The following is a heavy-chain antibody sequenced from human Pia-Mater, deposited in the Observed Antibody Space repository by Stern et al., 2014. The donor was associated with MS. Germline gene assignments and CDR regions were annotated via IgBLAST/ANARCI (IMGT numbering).Heavy chain of an antibody. CDR3: AREGPRNGTLVY. J-gene: IGHJ4*02. CDR1: GGSISRGDYY. Sequence: QLQLQESGPGLVKPSQTLSLTCTVSGGSISRGDYYWSWIRQPPGKGLEWIGYIYCSGRTYYTPSLKSRVTISVATAKNQFSLKLSSVTAADTAVYYCAREGPRNGTLVYWGQGTLVTVSS. V-gene: IGHV4-30-4*01. CDR2: IYCSGRT. D-gene: IGHD2-8*01.